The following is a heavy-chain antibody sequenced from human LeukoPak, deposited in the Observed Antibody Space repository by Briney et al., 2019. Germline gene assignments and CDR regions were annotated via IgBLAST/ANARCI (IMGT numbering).Heavy chain of an antibody. CDR2: ISAYNGNT. V-gene: IGHV1-18*01. D-gene: IGHD2-15*01. J-gene: IGHJ4*02. Sequence: ASVKVSCKPSGYTFTSYGISWVRQAPGQGLEWMGWISAYNGNTNYAQKLQGRVTMTTDTSSSTAYMELRSLRSDDAAVYYCARDLTDCSGGSCYRTSPIAYWGQGTRVTVSS. CDR1: GYTFTSYG. CDR3: ARDLTDCSGGSCYRTSPIAY.